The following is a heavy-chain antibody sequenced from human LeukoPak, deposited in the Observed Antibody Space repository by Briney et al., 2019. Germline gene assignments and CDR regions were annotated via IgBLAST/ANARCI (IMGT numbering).Heavy chain of an antibody. CDR1: GGSLSSRCNY. V-gene: IGHV4-39*07. CDR3: ARGGLFAFDI. J-gene: IGHJ3*02. CDR2: IYYSGST. Sequence: SQRMSLTCLVYGGSLSSRCNYCGRLRQTPGKGLEWIGSIYYSGSTYYNPSLKSRVAISVDTSRNQFSLGLTSVTAADTAIFYCARGGLFAFDIWGQGTTVIVSS.